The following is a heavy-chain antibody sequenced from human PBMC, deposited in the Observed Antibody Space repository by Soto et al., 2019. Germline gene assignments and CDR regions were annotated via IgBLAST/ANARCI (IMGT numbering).Heavy chain of an antibody. CDR1: GFTFSSYS. J-gene: IGHJ4*02. D-gene: IGHD6-13*01. V-gene: IGHV3-21*01. CDR2: ISSSSSYI. Sequence: EVQLVESGGGLVKPGDSLRLSCAVSGFTFSSYSLNWVRQAPGKGLEWASSISSSSSYIYYADSVKGRFTISRDNAKNSLYLQMNSLRAEDTAVYYCARRDSSSWSNFDYWGQGTLVTVSS. CDR3: ARRDSSSWSNFDY.